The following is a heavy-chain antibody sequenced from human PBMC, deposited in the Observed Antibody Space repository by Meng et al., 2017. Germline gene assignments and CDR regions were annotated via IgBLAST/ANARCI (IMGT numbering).Heavy chain of an antibody. CDR2: ISGSGGST. CDR1: GFTFSSYA. D-gene: IGHD3-9*01. Sequence: LSCAASGFTFSSYAMSWVRQAPGKGLEWVSAISGSGGSTYYADSVKGRFTISRDNSKNTLYLQMNSLRAEDTAVYYCAKVSAYWLHGWFDPWGQGTLVTVSS. J-gene: IGHJ5*02. CDR3: AKVSAYWLHGWFDP. V-gene: IGHV3-23*01.